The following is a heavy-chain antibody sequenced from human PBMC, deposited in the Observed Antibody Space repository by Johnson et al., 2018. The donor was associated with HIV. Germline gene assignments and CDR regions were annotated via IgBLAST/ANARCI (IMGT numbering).Heavy chain of an antibody. Sequence: QMLLVESGGGLVKPGGSLRLSCAASGFTFSDYYMSLIRQAPGKGLEWVSYISSSGSTIYYADSVKGRFTISRDNAKNSLYLQMNSLRAEDTAVFYCARDRGYSGSYFGAFDFWGQGTMVTVSS. D-gene: IGHD1-26*01. CDR2: ISSSGSTI. CDR3: ARDRGYSGSYFGAFDF. J-gene: IGHJ3*01. V-gene: IGHV3-11*04. CDR1: GFTFSDYY.